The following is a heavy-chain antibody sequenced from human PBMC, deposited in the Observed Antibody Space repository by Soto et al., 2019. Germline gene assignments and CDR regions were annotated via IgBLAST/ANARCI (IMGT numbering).Heavy chain of an antibody. CDR2: INQDGSEK. CDR3: SRSLNS. Sequence: EVQLMESGGGLVQPGGSLRLSCAASGFTFSTYWMDWVRQTQGKGLEWVANINQDGSEKNYVDSVKGRFTIYRDNAKNSLYLQMSSLTAEDSALYYCSRSLNSWGQGTLVTVSS. V-gene: IGHV3-7*01. J-gene: IGHJ4*02. CDR1: GFTFSTYW.